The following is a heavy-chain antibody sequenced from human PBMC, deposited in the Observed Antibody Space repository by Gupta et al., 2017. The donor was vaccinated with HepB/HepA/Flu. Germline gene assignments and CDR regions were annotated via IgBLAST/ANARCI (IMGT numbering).Heavy chain of an antibody. V-gene: IGHV4-34*01. CDR3: ARAPFWGSVVPAGIVHGMDV. D-gene: IGHD2-2*02. CDR1: VDSFSGYY. J-gene: IGHJ6*02. CDR2: INHSGST. Sequence: QEQLQQCGAGLLKPSETLSLSCAVYVDSFSGYYWSWIRQPSGKGLEWIGEINHSGSTNSNPSLKSRVSMSVDTSKNQFSLKLSSVSAADAAVYYCARAPFWGSVVPAGIVHGMDVWGQGTTVTVAS.